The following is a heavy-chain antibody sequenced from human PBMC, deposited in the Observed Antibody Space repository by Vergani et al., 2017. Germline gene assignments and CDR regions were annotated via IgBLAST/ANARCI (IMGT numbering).Heavy chain of an antibody. D-gene: IGHD3-10*01. CDR2: IIPIFGTA. J-gene: IGHJ6*03. CDR1: GGTFSSYA. Sequence: QVQLVQSGAEVKKPGSSVKVSCKASGGTFSSYAISWVRQAPGQRLEWMGGIIPIFGTANYAQKFQGRVTITADESTSTAYMELSSLRSEDTAVYYCARVRYYYGSGSYLNYYYYYMDVWGKGTTVTVSS. V-gene: IGHV1-69*01. CDR3: ARVRYYYGSGSYLNYYYYYMDV.